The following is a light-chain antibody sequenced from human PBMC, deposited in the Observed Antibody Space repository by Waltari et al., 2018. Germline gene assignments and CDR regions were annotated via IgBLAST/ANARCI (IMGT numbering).Light chain of an antibody. Sequence: DIQMTQSPPSVSASVGDRVTITCRASQGIRSWLSWYQQKPGKAPKLLIYAASNLQSGVPSRFSGSDSGTEFTLTISSLQPEDVATYYCQQSYSTLWTFGQGTKVEIK. CDR1: QGIRSW. J-gene: IGKJ1*01. CDR2: AAS. V-gene: IGKV1-12*01. CDR3: QQSYSTLWT.